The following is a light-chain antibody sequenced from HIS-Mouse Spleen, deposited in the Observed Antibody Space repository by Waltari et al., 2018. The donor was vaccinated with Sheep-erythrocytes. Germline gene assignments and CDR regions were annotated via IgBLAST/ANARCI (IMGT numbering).Light chain of an antibody. CDR1: SSDVGGYNY. Sequence: QSALTQPRSVSGSPGQSVTISCTGTSSDVGGYNYVSWYQQHPGKAPKLMMYDFSKRPSGVHDGFSGSKSGNTASLTISGLQAEDEADYYCCSYAGSYNHVFATGTKVTVL. J-gene: IGLJ1*01. V-gene: IGLV2-11*01. CDR2: DFS. CDR3: CSYAGSYNHV.